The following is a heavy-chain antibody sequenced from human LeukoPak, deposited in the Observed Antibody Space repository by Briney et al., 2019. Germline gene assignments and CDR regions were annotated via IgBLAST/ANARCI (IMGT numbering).Heavy chain of an antibody. D-gene: IGHD3-22*01. CDR3: ARESYDSSGYYFDY. CDR1: GYTFTSYD. V-gene: IGHV1-8*03. CDR2: MNPNSGNT. Sequence: ASVKVSCKASGYTFTSYDINWVRQATGQGLEWMGWMNPNSGNTGYAQKFQGRVTITRNTSISTAYMELSSLRSEDTAVYYCARESYDSSGYYFDYWGQGTLVTVSS. J-gene: IGHJ4*02.